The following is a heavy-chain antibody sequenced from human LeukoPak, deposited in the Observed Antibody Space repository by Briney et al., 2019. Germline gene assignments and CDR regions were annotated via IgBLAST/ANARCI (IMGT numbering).Heavy chain of an antibody. D-gene: IGHD6-13*01. CDR2: IYYSGST. J-gene: IGHJ5*02. CDR1: GGSISSGGYY. Sequence: SETLSLTCTVSGGSISSGGYYWSWIRQHPGKGLEWIGYIYYSGSTYYNPYLKSRVTISVDTSKNQFSLKLSSVTAADTAVYYCARETIAAAGPFDPWGQGTLVTVSS. CDR3: ARETIAAAGPFDP. V-gene: IGHV4-31*03.